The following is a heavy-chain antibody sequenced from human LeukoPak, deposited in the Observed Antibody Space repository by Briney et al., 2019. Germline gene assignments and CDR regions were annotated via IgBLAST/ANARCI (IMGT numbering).Heavy chain of an antibody. Sequence: SETLSLTCTVSGGSISSGSYYWSWIRQPAGKGLEWIGHIYTSGSTNYNPSLKSRVTISIGTSKNQFSLKLSSVTAADTAVYYCARCTSTSCYHFDYWGQGALVTVSS. CDR3: ARCTSTSCYHFDY. CDR2: IYTSGST. V-gene: IGHV4-61*09. CDR1: GGSISSGSYY. J-gene: IGHJ4*02. D-gene: IGHD2-2*01.